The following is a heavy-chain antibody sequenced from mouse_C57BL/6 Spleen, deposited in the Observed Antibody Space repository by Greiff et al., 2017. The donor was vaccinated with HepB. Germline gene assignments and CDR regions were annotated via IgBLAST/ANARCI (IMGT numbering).Heavy chain of an antibody. CDR1: GFTFSSYA. Sequence: EVKLVESGGGLVKPGGSLKLSCAASGFTFSSYAMSWVRQTPEKRLEWVATISDGGSYTYYPDNVKGRFTISRDNAKNNLYLQMSHLKSEDTAMYYCARGDWDEGYWGQGTTLTVSS. D-gene: IGHD4-1*01. V-gene: IGHV5-4*03. J-gene: IGHJ2*01. CDR2: ISDGGSYT. CDR3: ARGDWDEGY.